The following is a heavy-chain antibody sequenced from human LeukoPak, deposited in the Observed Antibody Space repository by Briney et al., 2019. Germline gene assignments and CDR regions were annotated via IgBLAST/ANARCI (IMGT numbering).Heavy chain of an antibody. Sequence: ASVKVSCKASGYTFTNYGISWGRRAPGQGLEWMGWISGYNVNTNSAQKLQGRDTMTTDTSTRTGYREERSVRSDDTAVYYCARGAVTKRFFDYWGQGTLVTVSS. CDR2: ISGYNVNT. CDR1: GYTFTNYG. D-gene: IGHD4-17*01. J-gene: IGHJ4*02. V-gene: IGHV1-18*01. CDR3: ARGAVTKRFFDY.